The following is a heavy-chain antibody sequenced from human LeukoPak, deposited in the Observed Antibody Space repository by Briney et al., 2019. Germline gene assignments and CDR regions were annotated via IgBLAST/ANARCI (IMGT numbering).Heavy chain of an antibody. J-gene: IGHJ4*02. Sequence: SDTLSLTCAVYGGSFSDYFWSWIRQPPGKGLEGIWEISHSGSTTYNPSLRSRVTISGDTSKKQFSLKLSSVTAADTAAYYCVTYYYGSSAPKRNYWGQGTLVTVSS. D-gene: IGHD3-22*01. V-gene: IGHV4-34*01. CDR3: VTYYYGSSAPKRNY. CDR2: ISHSGST. CDR1: GGSFSDYF.